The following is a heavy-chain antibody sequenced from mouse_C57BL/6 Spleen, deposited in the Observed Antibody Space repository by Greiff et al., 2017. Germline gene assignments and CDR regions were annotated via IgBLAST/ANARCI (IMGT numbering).Heavy chain of an antibody. D-gene: IGHD2-1*01. V-gene: IGHV1-59*01. CDR3: ARNGNYGGVLDY. J-gene: IGHJ2*01. CDR1: GYTFTSYW. CDR2: IDPSDSYT. Sequence: VQLQQPGAELVRPGTSVKLSCKASGYTFTSYWMHWVKQRPGQGLEWIGVIDPSDSYTNYNQKFKGKATLTVDTSSSTAYMQLSSLTSEDSAVYYCARNGNYGGVLDYWGQGTTLTVSS.